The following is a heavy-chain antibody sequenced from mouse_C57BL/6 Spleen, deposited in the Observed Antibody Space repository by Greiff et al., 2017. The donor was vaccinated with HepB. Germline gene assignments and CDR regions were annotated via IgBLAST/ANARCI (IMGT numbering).Heavy chain of an antibody. CDR1: GFSLTSYG. J-gene: IGHJ1*03. Sequence: QVQLQQSGPGLVQPSQSLSITCTVSGFSLTSYGVHWVRQSPGKGLEWLGVIWSGGSTDYNAAFISRLSISKDNSKSQVFFKMNSLQADDTAIYYWARNKASSYYSNWYFDGWGTGTTVTVSS. CDR2: IWSGGST. D-gene: IGHD2-5*01. V-gene: IGHV2-2*01. CDR3: ARNKASSYYSNWYFDG.